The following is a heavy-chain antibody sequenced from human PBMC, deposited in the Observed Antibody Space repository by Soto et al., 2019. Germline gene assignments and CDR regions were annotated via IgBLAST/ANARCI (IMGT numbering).Heavy chain of an antibody. CDR1: GGSVSSSNYY. V-gene: IGHV4-39*01. CDR2: IYHSGST. CDR3: ARLNTSMVSGY. J-gene: IGHJ4*02. Sequence: QLQMQESGPGLVKPSETLSLTCTVSGGSVSSSNYYWGWIRQPPGKGLEWIGTIYHSGSTYYNPSLRSRVAISVDTSKHQFSLKLNSVTAADTAVYYCARLNTSMVSGYWGQGTLVTVSS. D-gene: IGHD5-18*01.